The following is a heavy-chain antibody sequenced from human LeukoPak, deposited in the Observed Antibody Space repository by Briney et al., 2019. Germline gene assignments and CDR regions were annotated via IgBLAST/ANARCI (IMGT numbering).Heavy chain of an antibody. D-gene: IGHD3-22*01. CDR3: ARAGGYYDSSGYYFYYYMDV. V-gene: IGHV4-59*01. J-gene: IGHJ6*03. Sequence: SETLSLTCNVSGGSISSYYWSWIRQPPGKGLEWIGYIYYSGSTNYNPSLKSRVTISVDTSKNQFSLKMSSVTAADTAVYYCARAGGYYDSSGYYFYYYMDVWGKGTTVTVSS. CDR2: IYYSGST. CDR1: GGSISSYY.